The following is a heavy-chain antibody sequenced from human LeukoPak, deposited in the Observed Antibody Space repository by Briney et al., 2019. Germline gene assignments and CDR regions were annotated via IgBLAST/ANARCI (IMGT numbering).Heavy chain of an antibody. CDR2: INPSGSST. CDR1: GYSFTSYY. D-gene: IGHD6-6*01. J-gene: IGHJ6*03. Sequence: ASVKVSCKASGYSFTSYYMHWVRQAPGQGLEWMGLINPSGSSTTYAQKFQGRVTITADKSTSTAYMELSSLRSEDTAVYYCARGADWQLLEYYYYYMDVWGKGTTVTVSS. V-gene: IGHV1-46*01. CDR3: ARGADWQLLEYYYYYMDV.